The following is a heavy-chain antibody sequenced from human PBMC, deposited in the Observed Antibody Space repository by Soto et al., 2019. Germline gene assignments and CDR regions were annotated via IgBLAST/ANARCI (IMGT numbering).Heavy chain of an antibody. V-gene: IGHV3-21*01. J-gene: IGHJ4*02. D-gene: IGHD6-6*01. CDR1: GFTFSSYS. CDR2: ISSSSSYI. CDR3: ARAEYCSSSEFDY. Sequence: PGGSLRLSCAASGFTFSSYSMNWVRQAPGKGLEWVSSISSSSSYIYYADSVKGRFTISRDNAKNSLYLQMNSLRAEDTAVYYCARAEYCSSSEFDYWGQGTLVNVSS.